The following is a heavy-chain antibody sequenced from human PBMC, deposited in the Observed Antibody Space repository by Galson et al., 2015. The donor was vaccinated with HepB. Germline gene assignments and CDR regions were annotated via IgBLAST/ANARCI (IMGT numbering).Heavy chain of an antibody. CDR2: IKQDGSEK. CDR3: ARGAAAGTDYYYYGMDV. CDR1: GFTFSSYW. Sequence: LRLSYAASGFTFSSYWMSWVRQAPGKGLEWVANIKQDGSEKYYVDSVKGRFTISRDNAKNSLYLQMNSLRAEDTAVYYCARGAAAGTDYYYYGMDVWGQGTTVTVSS. V-gene: IGHV3-7*03. J-gene: IGHJ6*02. D-gene: IGHD6-13*01.